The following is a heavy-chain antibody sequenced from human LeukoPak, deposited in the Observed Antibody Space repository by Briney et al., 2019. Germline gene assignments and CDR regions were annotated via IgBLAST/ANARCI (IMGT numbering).Heavy chain of an antibody. CDR1: GGSFSGYY. Sequence: SEILSLTCAVYGGSFSGYYWSWIRQPPGKGLEWIGEINHSGSTNYNPSLKSRVTISVDTSKNQFSLKLSSVTAADTAVYYCARRSTISLYYYYYMDVWGKGTTVTVSS. J-gene: IGHJ6*03. CDR2: INHSGST. D-gene: IGHD5/OR15-5a*01. CDR3: ARRSTISLYYYYYMDV. V-gene: IGHV4-34*01.